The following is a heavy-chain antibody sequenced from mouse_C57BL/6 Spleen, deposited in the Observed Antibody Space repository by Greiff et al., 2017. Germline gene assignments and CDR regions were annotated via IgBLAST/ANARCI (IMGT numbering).Heavy chain of an antibody. V-gene: IGHV5-17*01. J-gene: IGHJ3*01. Sequence: EVQVVESGGGLVKPGGSLKLSCAASGFTFSDYGMHWVRQAPEKGLEWVAYISSGSSTIYYADTVKGRFTISRDNAKNTLFLQMTSLRSEDTAMYYCARPGDGYSAWFAYWGQGTLVTVSA. CDR2: ISSGSSTI. CDR3: ARPGDGYSAWFAY. CDR1: GFTFSDYG. D-gene: IGHD2-3*01.